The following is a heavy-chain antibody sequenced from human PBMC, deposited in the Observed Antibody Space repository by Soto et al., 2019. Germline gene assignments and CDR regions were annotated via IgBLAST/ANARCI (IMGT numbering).Heavy chain of an antibody. J-gene: IGHJ5*02. D-gene: IGHD4-4*01. V-gene: IGHV1-69*13. CDR1: GGTLSSYA. CDR2: IIPIFGTA. CDR3: ARGDSNYVLVDP. Sequence: SVKVSCKASGGTLSSYAISWVRQAPGQGLEWMGGIIPIFGTANYAQKFQGRVTITADESTSTAYMELSSLRSEDTAVYYCARGDSNYVLVDPWGQGTLVTVSS.